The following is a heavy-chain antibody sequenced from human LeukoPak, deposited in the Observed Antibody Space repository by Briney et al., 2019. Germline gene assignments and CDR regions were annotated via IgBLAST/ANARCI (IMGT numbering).Heavy chain of an antibody. Sequence: GESLKISCKGSGYSFTTYWIAWVRQMPGRGLEWMGIISPDDSDTRYSPSFQGQVTISADKSINTAYLQWSSLKASDTAMYYCARLIPGNFYNAMDYWGQGTLVTVSS. CDR1: GYSFTTYW. CDR3: ARLIPGNFYNAMDY. D-gene: IGHD3-10*01. CDR2: ISPDDSDT. J-gene: IGHJ4*02. V-gene: IGHV5-51*01.